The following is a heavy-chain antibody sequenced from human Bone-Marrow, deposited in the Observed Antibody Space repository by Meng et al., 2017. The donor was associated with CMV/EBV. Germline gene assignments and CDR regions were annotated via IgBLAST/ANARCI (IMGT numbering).Heavy chain of an antibody. V-gene: IGHV3-49*04. J-gene: IGHJ4*02. CDR1: GFTFGDYA. D-gene: IGHD3-10*01. CDR2: IRSKAYGGTT. Sequence: SLKISCTASGFTFGDYAMSWVRQAPGKGLEWVGFIRSKAYGGTTEYAASVKGRFTISRDDSKSIAYLQMNSLKTEDTAVYYCTRDPTYHYGSGNGHWGQGTLVTVSS. CDR3: TRDPTYHYGSGNGH.